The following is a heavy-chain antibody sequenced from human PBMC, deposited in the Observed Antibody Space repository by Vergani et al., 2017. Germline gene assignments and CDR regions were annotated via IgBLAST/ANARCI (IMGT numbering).Heavy chain of an antibody. CDR1: GGSISSGGYY. V-gene: IGHV4-31*03. Sequence: QVQLQESGPGLVKPSQTLSLTCTFSGGSISSGGYYWSWIRQHPGKGLEWIGYIYYSGSTNYNPSLKSRVTISVDTSKNQFSLKLSSVTAADTAVYYCARVGVRYDFWSGYSDWFDPWGQGTLVTVSS. CDR2: IYYSGST. CDR3: ARVGVRYDFWSGYSDWFDP. D-gene: IGHD3-3*01. J-gene: IGHJ5*02.